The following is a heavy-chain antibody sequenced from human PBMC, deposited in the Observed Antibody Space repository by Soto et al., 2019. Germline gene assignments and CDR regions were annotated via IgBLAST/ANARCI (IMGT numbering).Heavy chain of an antibody. CDR3: AREYGDSVGVNWFDP. J-gene: IGHJ5*02. V-gene: IGHV1-69*12. Sequence: QVQLVQSGAEVKKPGSSVKVSCKASGGTFSNYAISWLRQAPGQGLEWMGGIIPIFATPYSAQKFQGRITITADESTNTAYMELSSLTSEDTAVYYCAREYGDSVGVNWFDPWGQGTLVTVSS. D-gene: IGHD4-17*01. CDR2: IIPIFATP. CDR1: GGTFSNYA.